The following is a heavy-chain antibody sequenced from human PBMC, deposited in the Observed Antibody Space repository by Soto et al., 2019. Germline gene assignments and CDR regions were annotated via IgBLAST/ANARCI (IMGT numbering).Heavy chain of an antibody. Sequence: SGPTPVDPTQTLTLTFTFSSFLPRTGGGGVGWNRQPPGKALEGLALIYWDDDKRYSPSLRSRLTITKDTSKNQVVLTMTNMDPVDTATYYCIQSRCGGDCLQSYASYYYYGMDVWGQGTTVTVSS. CDR1: SFLPRTGGGG. J-gene: IGHJ6*02. D-gene: IGHD2-21*02. CDR3: IQSRCGGDCLQSYASYYYYGMDV. V-gene: IGHV2-5*02. CDR2: IYWDDDK.